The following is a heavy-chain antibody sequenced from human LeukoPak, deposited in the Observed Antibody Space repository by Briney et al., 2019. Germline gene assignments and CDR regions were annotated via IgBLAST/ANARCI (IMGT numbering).Heavy chain of an antibody. Sequence: ASVKVSCKASGYTFTGYYMDWVRQAPGQGLEWMGWINPNSGGTNYAQKFQGRVTMTRDTSISTAYMELSRLRSDDTAVYYCARRITDPGALNNWFDPWGQGTLVTVSS. CDR3: ARRITDPGALNNWFDP. J-gene: IGHJ5*02. V-gene: IGHV1-2*02. D-gene: IGHD1-14*01. CDR1: GYTFTGYY. CDR2: INPNSGGT.